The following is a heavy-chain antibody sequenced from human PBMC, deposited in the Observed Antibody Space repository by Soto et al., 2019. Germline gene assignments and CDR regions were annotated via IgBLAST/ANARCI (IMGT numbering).Heavy chain of an antibody. CDR3: AVQKAYCGGDCRAFDI. J-gene: IGHJ3*02. Sequence: PGESLKISCKGSGYSFTSYWIGWVRQMPGKGLEWMGIIYPGDSDTRYSPSFQGQVTISADKSISTAYLQWSSLKASDTAMYYCAVQKAYCGGDCRAFDIWGQGTTVTVSS. CDR1: GYSFTSYW. CDR2: IYPGDSDT. V-gene: IGHV5-51*01. D-gene: IGHD2-21*02.